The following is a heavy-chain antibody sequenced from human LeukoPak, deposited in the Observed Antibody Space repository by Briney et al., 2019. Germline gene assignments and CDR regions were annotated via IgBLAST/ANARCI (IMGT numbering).Heavy chain of an antibody. J-gene: IGHJ4*02. Sequence: ASVKVSCKSSGYTFTTYGITWVRQTPGQGLECMGWISTYNGNTNYAQKLQGRVTMTTDTSTSTAYMELRSLRSDDTAMYYCARDRMDTGTYFDYWGQGTLVTVSS. V-gene: IGHV1-18*01. CDR1: GYTFTTYG. CDR3: ARDRMDTGTYFDY. D-gene: IGHD5-18*01. CDR2: ISTYNGNT.